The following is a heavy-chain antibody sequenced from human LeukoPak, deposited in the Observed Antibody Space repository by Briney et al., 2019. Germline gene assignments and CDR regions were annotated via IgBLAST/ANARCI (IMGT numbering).Heavy chain of an antibody. Sequence: GGSLRLSCAASGFTFSSYAMSWVRQAPGKGLEWVAAIRGSGGSTYYADPVKGRFTISRDNSKNTLYLQMNSLRAEDTTVYYCAKDCRDGYNYVDYWGQGTLVTVSS. CDR1: GFTFSSYA. J-gene: IGHJ4*02. D-gene: IGHD5-24*01. V-gene: IGHV3-23*01. CDR2: IRGSGGST. CDR3: AKDCRDGYNYVDY.